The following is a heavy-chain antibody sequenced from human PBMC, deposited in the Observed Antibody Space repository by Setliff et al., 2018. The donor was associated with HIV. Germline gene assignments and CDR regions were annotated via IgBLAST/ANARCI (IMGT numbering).Heavy chain of an antibody. CDR3: ARARLQGIVTAVGPRDNCLDP. CDR2: ISAYTGHT. J-gene: IGHJ5*02. V-gene: IGHV1-18*01. Sequence: ASVKVSCKASGYSFINYGISWVRQAPGQGPEWMGWISAYTGHTDYAPRLLGRVTMTTDTSTSTAYMELRSLTSDDTAVYYCARARLQGIVTAVGPRDNCLDPWGQGPRGTVS. CDR1: GYSFINYG. D-gene: IGHD1-26*01.